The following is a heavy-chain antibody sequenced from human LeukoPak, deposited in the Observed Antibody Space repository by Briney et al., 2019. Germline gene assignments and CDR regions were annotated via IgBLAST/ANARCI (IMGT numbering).Heavy chain of an antibody. D-gene: IGHD1-26*01. CDR3: ARIQIGSPDY. CDR1: GFSLSTSGMR. CDR2: IDWDDDK. J-gene: IGHJ4*02. Sequence: SGPTLVNPTQTLTLTCTFSGFSLSTSGMRVSWIRQPPGKALEWLARIDWDDDKFYSTSLKTRLTISKDTSKNQVVLTMTNMDPVDTATYYCARIQIGSPDYWGQGTLVTVSS. V-gene: IGHV2-70*04.